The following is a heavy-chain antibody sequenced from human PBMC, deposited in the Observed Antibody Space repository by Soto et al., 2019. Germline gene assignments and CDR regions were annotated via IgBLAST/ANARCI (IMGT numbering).Heavy chain of an antibody. Sequence: LSLTCTVSGGSISSYYFSWIRHPAVKVLDWIGRIYTSGSTNYNPSLKSRVTMSVDTSKNQFSLKLSSVTAADTAVYYCASAGQQGYYYYYGMDVWGQGTTVTVSS. CDR1: GGSISSYY. J-gene: IGHJ6*02. V-gene: IGHV4-4*07. D-gene: IGHD6-13*01. CDR2: IYTSGST. CDR3: ASAGQQGYYYYYGMDV.